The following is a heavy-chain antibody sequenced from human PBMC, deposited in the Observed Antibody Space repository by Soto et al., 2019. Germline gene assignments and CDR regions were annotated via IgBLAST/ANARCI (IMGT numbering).Heavy chain of an antibody. CDR2: ISWNSGSI. CDR3: AKDSRIDYGSGSYDVGYAFDI. J-gene: IGHJ3*02. D-gene: IGHD3-10*01. CDR1: GFTFTDYA. V-gene: IGHV3-9*01. Sequence: PGGSLRLSCEASGFTFTDYAMHWVRQAPGKGLEWVSGISWNSGSIGYADSVKGRFTISRDNAKKSVYLQMNSLRAEDTALYFCAKDSRIDYGSGSYDVGYAFDIWGQGTLVTVSS.